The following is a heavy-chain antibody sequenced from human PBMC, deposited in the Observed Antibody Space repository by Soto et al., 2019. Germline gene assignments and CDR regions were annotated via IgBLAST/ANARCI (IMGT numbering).Heavy chain of an antibody. J-gene: IGHJ6*02. CDR3: ARDRSGATTNYYYGMDV. CDR2: IWYDGSNK. CDR1: GFTFSSYG. V-gene: IGHV3-33*01. Sequence: PGGSLRLSCAASGFTFSSYGMHWVRQAPGKGLEWVAVIWYDGSNKYYADSVKGRFTISRDNSKNTPYLQMNSLRAEDTAVYYCARDRSGATTNYYYGMDVWGQGTTVTVSS. D-gene: IGHD1-26*01.